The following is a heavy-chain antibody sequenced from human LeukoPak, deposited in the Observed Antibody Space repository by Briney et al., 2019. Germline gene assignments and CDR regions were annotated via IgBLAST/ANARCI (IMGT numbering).Heavy chain of an antibody. V-gene: IGHV3-33*01. CDR2: IWYDGSNK. CDR1: GFTLSSYG. J-gene: IGHJ4*02. Sequence: GGSLRLSCAASGFTLSSYGMHWVRQAPGKGLEWVAVIWYDGSNKYYADSVKGRFTISRDNSKNTLYLQMNSLRAEDTAVYYCARDPGSPYYDFWSGYYTPCYFDYWGQGTLVTVSP. D-gene: IGHD3-3*01. CDR3: ARDPGSPYYDFWSGYYTPCYFDY.